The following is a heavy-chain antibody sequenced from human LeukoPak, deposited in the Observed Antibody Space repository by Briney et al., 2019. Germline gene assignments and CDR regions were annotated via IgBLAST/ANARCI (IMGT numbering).Heavy chain of an antibody. Sequence: SETLSLTCAVSGGSISSSNWWSWVRQPPGKGLEWIGEMYHSGSTNYNPSLKSRVTISVDKSKNQFSLKLSSVTAADTAVYYCAGQPEPAAGTVAHWGQGTLVTVSS. CDR1: GGSISSSNW. D-gene: IGHD6-13*01. CDR3: AGQPEPAAGTVAH. V-gene: IGHV4-4*02. CDR2: MYHSGST. J-gene: IGHJ5*02.